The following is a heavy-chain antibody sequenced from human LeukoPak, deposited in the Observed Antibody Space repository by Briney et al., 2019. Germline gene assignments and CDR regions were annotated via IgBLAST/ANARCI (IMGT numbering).Heavy chain of an antibody. V-gene: IGHV4-34*01. CDR2: INHSGST. D-gene: IGHD3-3*01. CDR3: ASFYYDFWSGYYRRYYYHGMDV. CDR1: GGSFSGYY. Sequence: SETLSLTCAVYGGSFSGYYWSWIRQPPGKGLEWIGEINHSGSTNYNPSLKSRVTISVDTSKNQFSLKLSSVTAADTAVYYCASFYYDFWSGYYRRYYYHGMDVWGQGTTVTVSS. J-gene: IGHJ6*02.